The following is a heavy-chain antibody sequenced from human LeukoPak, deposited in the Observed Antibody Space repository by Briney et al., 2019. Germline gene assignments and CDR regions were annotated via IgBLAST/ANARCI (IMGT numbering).Heavy chain of an antibody. CDR1: GGSISSYY. CDR3: ARSPPNYGGNFYYYYGMDV. D-gene: IGHD4-23*01. CDR2: IYYSGST. Sequence: PSETLSLTCTVSGGSISSYYWSWIRQPPGKGLEWIGYIYYSGSTNYNPSLKSRVTISVDTSKNQFSLKLSSVTAADTAVYYCARSPPNYGGNFYYYYGMDVWGQGTTVTVSS. J-gene: IGHJ6*02. V-gene: IGHV4-59*01.